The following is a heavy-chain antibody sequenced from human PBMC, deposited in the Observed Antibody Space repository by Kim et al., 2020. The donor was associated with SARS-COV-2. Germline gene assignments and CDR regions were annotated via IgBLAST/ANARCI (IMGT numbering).Heavy chain of an antibody. CDR3: LRDAGGY. J-gene: IGHJ4*02. V-gene: IGHV3-53*01. D-gene: IGHD2-15*01. CDR1: GFTVSTSH. Sequence: GGSLRLSCALSGFTVSTSHMYWVRQAPGKGLEFVSIIYSFGRTYYADSVMGRFTISRDDSKNTLYLHMNSLRGDDTAVYYCLRDAGGYWGQGTLVSVSS. CDR2: IYSFGRT.